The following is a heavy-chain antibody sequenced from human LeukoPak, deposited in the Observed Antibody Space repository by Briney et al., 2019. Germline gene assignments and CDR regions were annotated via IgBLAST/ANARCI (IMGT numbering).Heavy chain of an antibody. CDR1: GGTFSSYA. Sequence: GSSVKVSCKASGGTFSSYAISWVRQAPGQGLDWMGRIIPILGIANYVQKVQGRVTITADKYTSTAYMELSSLRSEDTAVYYCSIDPLYGMDVWGQGTTVTVSS. V-gene: IGHV1-69*04. D-gene: IGHD3-16*02. CDR2: IIPILGIA. CDR3: SIDPLYGMDV. J-gene: IGHJ6*02.